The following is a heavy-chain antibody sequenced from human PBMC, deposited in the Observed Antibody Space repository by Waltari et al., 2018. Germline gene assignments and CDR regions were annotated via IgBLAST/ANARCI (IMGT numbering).Heavy chain of an antibody. CDR1: GGNFRSYA. D-gene: IGHD4-17*01. CDR2: IIPIFGTA. Sequence: QVQLVQSGAEVKKPGSSVKVSCKASGGNFRSYAILRVRTAPGQGLEWMGGIIPIFGTANYAQKFQGRVTITTDESTSTAYMELSSLRSEDTAVYYCAGGDYAAFDIWGQGTMVTVSS. J-gene: IGHJ3*02. V-gene: IGHV1-69*05. CDR3: AGGDYAAFDI.